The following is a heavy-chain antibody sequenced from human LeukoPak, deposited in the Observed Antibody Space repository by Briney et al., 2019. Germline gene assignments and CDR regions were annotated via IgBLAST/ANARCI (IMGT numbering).Heavy chain of an antibody. Sequence: GASVRVSCKASGYTFTSYYMHGVRQAPGQGLEWMGIINPSGGSTSYAQKFQGRVTMTRDTSTSTVYMELSSLRSEDTAVYYCARSNGLWGTGYSSNDYWGQGTLVTVSS. V-gene: IGHV1-46*01. CDR1: GYTFTSYY. CDR2: INPSGGST. CDR3: ARSNGLWGTGYSSNDY. D-gene: IGHD3/OR15-3a*01. J-gene: IGHJ4*02.